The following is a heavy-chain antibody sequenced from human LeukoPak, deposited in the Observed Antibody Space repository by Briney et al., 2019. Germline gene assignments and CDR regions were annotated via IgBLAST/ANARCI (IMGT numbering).Heavy chain of an antibody. CDR3: ARTKAPPDPWAWFDP. J-gene: IGHJ5*02. D-gene: IGHD1-1*01. CDR2: FDPEDGET. V-gene: IGHV1-24*01. Sequence: ASVKVSCKVSGYTLTELSMHWVRQAPGKGLEWRGGFDPEDGETIYAQKFQGRVTMTEDTSTDTAYMELRSLRPDDTAVYYCARTKAPPDPWAWFDPWGQGTLVTV. CDR1: GYTLTELS.